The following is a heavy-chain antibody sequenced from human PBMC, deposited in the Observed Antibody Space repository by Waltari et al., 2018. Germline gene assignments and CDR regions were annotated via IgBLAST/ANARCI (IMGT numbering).Heavy chain of an antibody. J-gene: IGHJ4*02. CDR1: GFTLDSTGVA. CDR3: ARGVLGVLMFDF. CDR2: ISWDDDK. Sequence: QITLKESGPTLVKPTQTLTLTCTYSGFTLDSTGVAVGWIRQPPGKVLEWLALISWDDDKRYTPSLKSRLTITKDTSKRQVVLRMTDMDPVDTAPYYCARGVLGVLMFDFWGQGILIPVAS. V-gene: IGHV2-5*02. D-gene: IGHD3-10*01.